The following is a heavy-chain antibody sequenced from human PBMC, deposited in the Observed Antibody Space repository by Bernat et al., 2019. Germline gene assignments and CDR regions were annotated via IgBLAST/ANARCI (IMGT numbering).Heavy chain of an antibody. J-gene: IGHJ3*02. CDR1: GGSVSSGSYY. D-gene: IGHD6-13*01. Sequence: QVQLQESGPGLVKPSETLSLTCTVSGGSVSSGSYYWSWIRQPQGKDLEWLGSSYYSGTTNYNPSLKGRATISVDTSKNQFSLKLSSVTAADTAVYYCASSGAAAAIRSAFATWGQGTLVTVSS. V-gene: IGHV4-61*01. CDR2: SYYSGTT. CDR3: ASSGAAAAIRSAFAT.